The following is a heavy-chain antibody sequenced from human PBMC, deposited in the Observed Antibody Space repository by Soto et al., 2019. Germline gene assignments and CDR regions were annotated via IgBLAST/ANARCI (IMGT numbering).Heavy chain of an antibody. J-gene: IGHJ2*01. D-gene: IGHD2-2*01. CDR2: IYYRATT. Sequence: QVQLQESGPGLVKPSQTLSLTCTVSGGSIDSDGSYWSWIRQSPGEGLEWLGYIYYRATTYDNPSLKSRLRFPIHTSNTQFSLQLSPATAAGTAISYCARGHCFSSSCSFLALWGRGALVTVSS. V-gene: IGHV4-31*03. CDR1: GGSIDSDGSY. CDR3: ARGHCFSSSCSFLAL.